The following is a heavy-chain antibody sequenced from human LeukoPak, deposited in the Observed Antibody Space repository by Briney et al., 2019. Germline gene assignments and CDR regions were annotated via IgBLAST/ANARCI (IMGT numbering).Heavy chain of an antibody. Sequence: ASVKVSCKASGYTFTGSYMHWVRQAPGQGLEWMGWIDPNNGGTNYAQKFQGWVTTTRDTSISTAYMELSRLRSDDTAVYYCARDMSYYGSGRSGTGAFDIWGQGTMVTVSS. CDR3: ARDMSYYGSGRSGTGAFDI. CDR1: GYTFTGSY. J-gene: IGHJ3*02. CDR2: IDPNNGGT. V-gene: IGHV1-2*04. D-gene: IGHD3-10*01.